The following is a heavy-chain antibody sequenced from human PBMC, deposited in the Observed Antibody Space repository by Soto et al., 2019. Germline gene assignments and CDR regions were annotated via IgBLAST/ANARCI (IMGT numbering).Heavy chain of an antibody. D-gene: IGHD3-22*01. CDR1: GGSISSGGDY. J-gene: IGHJ4*02. V-gene: IGHV4-31*03. CDR3: AKYYDSSGYKYRAGDYFDY. Sequence: QVQLQESGPGLVKPSQTLSLTCTVSGGSISSGGDYWSWIRQHPGKGLEWIGYIYYSGSTYYNPSLKSRVTISVDTSKNQFSLKLSSVTAADTAVYYCAKYYDSSGYKYRAGDYFDYWGQGTLVTVSS. CDR2: IYYSGST.